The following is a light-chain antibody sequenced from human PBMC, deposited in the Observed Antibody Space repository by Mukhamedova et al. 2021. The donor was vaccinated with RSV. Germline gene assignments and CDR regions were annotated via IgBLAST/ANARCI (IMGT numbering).Light chain of an antibody. Sequence: WYQRRVHGKAPKLLIYDASNLETGVPSRFSGSGSGTEFTLTISSLQPEDFATYYCLQHNSYPWTFGQGTKVEIK. J-gene: IGKJ1*01. CDR2: DAS. V-gene: IGKV1-17*01. CDR3: LQHNSYPWT.